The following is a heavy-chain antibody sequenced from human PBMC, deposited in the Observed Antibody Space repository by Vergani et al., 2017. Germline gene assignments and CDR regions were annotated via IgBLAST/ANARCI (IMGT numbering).Heavy chain of an antibody. CDR1: GFTFSDHY. V-gene: IGHV3-72*01. CDR2: TRNKANSYTT. CDR3: ARLGYCSSTTCRQAFDI. J-gene: IGHJ3*02. D-gene: IGHD2-2*01. Sequence: EVQLVESGGGLVQPGGSLRLSCAASGFTFSDHYMEWVRQAPGKGLEWVGRTRNKANSYTTEYAASVKGRFTISIDDSKNSLYLQMNSLKIEDTAVYYCARLGYCSSTTCRQAFDIWGQGTMVTVS.